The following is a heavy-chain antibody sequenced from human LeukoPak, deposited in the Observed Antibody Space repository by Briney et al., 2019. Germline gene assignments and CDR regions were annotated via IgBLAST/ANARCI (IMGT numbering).Heavy chain of an antibody. CDR2: NYNRGTT. D-gene: IGHD6-13*01. Sequence: SETLSLTCSVSGGSISSYHWSWIRQPPGKGLEWIGYNYNRGTTNYNPSLKGRVTISVDRSKNQFSLSLTSVAAADTAVYYCAREKASAGPHFEHWGRGILVTVSS. J-gene: IGHJ5*02. V-gene: IGHV4-59*01. CDR3: AREKASAGPHFEH. CDR1: GGSISSYH.